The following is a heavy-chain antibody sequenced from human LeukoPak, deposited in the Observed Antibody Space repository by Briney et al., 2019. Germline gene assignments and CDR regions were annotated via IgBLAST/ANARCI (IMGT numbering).Heavy chain of an antibody. Sequence: PGGTLTLSCAASGFTFSSYSMNWVRQAPGKGLEWVSSISSSSSYIYYADSVKGRFTISRDNAKNSLYLQMNSLRDEDTAVYYCARDLDCSGGSCYFWAFDIWGQGKMVTVSA. D-gene: IGHD2-15*01. V-gene: IGHV3-21*01. CDR1: GFTFSSYS. J-gene: IGHJ3*02. CDR3: ARDLDCSGGSCYFWAFDI. CDR2: ISSSSSYI.